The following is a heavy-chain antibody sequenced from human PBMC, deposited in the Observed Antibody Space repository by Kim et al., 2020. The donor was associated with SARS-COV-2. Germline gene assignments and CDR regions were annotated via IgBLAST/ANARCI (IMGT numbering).Heavy chain of an antibody. CDR2: IRSKAYGGTT. J-gene: IGHJ4*02. V-gene: IGHV3-49*04. Sequence: GGSLRLSCTASGFTFGDYAMSWVRQAPGKGLEWVGFIRSKAYGGTTEYAASVKGRFTISRDDSKSIAYLQMNSLKTEDTAVYYCTRGGLGYYYDSSGHFDYWGQGTLVTVSS. D-gene: IGHD3-22*01. CDR3: TRGGLGYYYDSSGHFDY. CDR1: GFTFGDYA.